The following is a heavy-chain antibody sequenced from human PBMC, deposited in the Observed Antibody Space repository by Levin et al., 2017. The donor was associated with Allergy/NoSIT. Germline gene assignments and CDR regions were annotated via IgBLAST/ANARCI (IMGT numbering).Heavy chain of an antibody. CDR1: GGSISSGDYY. Sequence: HSQTLSLTCSVSGGSISSGDYYWSWIRQHPGKGLEWIAYIYYGGSTYYNPSLKSRVTISVDTSQNQFSLKLYSVTAADTAVYYCARVDKVTTTSYYFDYWGQGTLVTVSS. V-gene: IGHV4-31*03. CDR3: ARVDKVTTTSYYFDY. CDR2: IYYGGST. D-gene: IGHD5-12*01. J-gene: IGHJ4*02.